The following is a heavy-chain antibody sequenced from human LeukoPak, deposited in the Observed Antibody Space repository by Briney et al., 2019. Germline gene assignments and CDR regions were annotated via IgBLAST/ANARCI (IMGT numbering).Heavy chain of an antibody. CDR3: ARQLAPEGDY. Sequence: GESLKISCQGSGYRFTSYWIGWVRQMPGKGLEWMGIIYPGDSDTRYSPSFQGQVTISADKSIGTAYLQWSSLKASDTAMYYCARQLAPEGDYWGQGTLVTVSS. CDR1: GYRFTSYW. CDR2: IYPGDSDT. V-gene: IGHV5-51*01. D-gene: IGHD1-14*01. J-gene: IGHJ4*02.